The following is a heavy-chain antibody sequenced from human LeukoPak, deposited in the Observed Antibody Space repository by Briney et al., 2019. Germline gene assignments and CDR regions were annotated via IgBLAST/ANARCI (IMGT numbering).Heavy chain of an antibody. Sequence: QPGRSLRLSCAASGFTFSAYWMHWVRQVPGKGLVWVSRINNDGTATFFADSVKGRFTISRDNAKNTLYLQMDSLRAEDTAMYYCAREILEPGKTHEYWGQGTLVTVSS. J-gene: IGHJ4*02. V-gene: IGHV3-74*01. CDR2: INNDGTAT. CDR3: AREILEPGKTHEY. D-gene: IGHD1-1*01. CDR1: GFTFSAYW.